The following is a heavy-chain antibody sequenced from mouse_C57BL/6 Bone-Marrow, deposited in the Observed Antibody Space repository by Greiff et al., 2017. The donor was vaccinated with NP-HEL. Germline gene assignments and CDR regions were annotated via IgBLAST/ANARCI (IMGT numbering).Heavy chain of an antibody. Sequence: EVQRVESGGGLVQPGASLRLSCAASGFTFTDYYMSWVRQPPGKAPEWLALIRNKANGYTTEYTESVKGRFTISRYNTQNILYLQMHTLRAEDSATYYCVRDERFAYWGRGTLVTVSA. CDR2: IRNKANGYTT. CDR3: VRDERFAY. V-gene: IGHV7-4*01. J-gene: IGHJ3*01. CDR1: GFTFTDYY.